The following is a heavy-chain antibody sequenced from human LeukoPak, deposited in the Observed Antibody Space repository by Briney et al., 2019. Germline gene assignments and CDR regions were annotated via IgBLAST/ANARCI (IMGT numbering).Heavy chain of an antibody. V-gene: IGHV3-15*01. J-gene: IGHJ4*02. CDR1: GFTFSNAW. Sequence: GGSLRLSCAASGFTFSNAWMSWVRQAPGMGLEWVGRIKSRTDGGTSDYAAPVKGRFTISRDDSKDTLYLQMNSLTTEDTAVYYCTTDRIVATIIRYFDNWGQGTLVTVSS. D-gene: IGHD5-12*01. CDR2: IKSRTDGGTS. CDR3: TTDRIVATIIRYFDN.